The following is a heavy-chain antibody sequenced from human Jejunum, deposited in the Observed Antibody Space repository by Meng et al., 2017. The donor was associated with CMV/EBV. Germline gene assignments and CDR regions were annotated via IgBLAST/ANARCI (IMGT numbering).Heavy chain of an antibody. D-gene: IGHD5-18*01. V-gene: IGHV1-69-2*01. Sequence: CQVSGDTFTDYYIPWVQQAPGRGLEWMGLVDPEDGETICAARSQDRVTISADTSTDTIYMELTSLRSEDTAVYFCALGLYSTSWFFDLWGRGTLVTVSS. J-gene: IGHJ2*01. CDR2: VDPEDGET. CDR1: GDTFTDYY. CDR3: ALGLYSTSWFFDL.